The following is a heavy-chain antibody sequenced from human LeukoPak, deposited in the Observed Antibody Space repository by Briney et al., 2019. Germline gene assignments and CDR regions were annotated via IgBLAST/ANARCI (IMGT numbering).Heavy chain of an antibody. CDR3: APTAAKSGTYYFDY. D-gene: IGHD1-26*01. J-gene: IGHJ4*02. V-gene: IGHV1-2*02. CDR1: GYRFTRYS. CDR2: INPDTGAT. Sequence: ASVKVSCKGSGYRFTRYSMHWVRQAPGQGLEWMGWINPDTGATNYAQKFQGRVTMTRDTSISTAYMELSSLRSDDTAVYYCAPTAAKSGTYYFDYWGQGTLVTVSS.